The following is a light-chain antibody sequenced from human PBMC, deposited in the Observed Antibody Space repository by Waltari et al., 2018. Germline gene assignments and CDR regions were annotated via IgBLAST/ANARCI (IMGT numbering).Light chain of an antibody. CDR2: LNSDGSH. Sequence: QLVLTQSPSASASLGASVKLTCTLSSGHSSYAIAWHQQQPEKGPRYLMKLNSDGSHSKGDGIPDRFSGSISGAERYLTISSRQSEDEADYYCQTWGTGIRVFGGGTKLTVL. J-gene: IGLJ3*02. V-gene: IGLV4-69*01. CDR3: QTWGTGIRV. CDR1: SGHSSYA.